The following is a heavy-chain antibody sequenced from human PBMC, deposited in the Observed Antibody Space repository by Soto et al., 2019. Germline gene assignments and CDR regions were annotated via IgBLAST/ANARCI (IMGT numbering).Heavy chain of an antibody. Sequence: PGGSLRLSCAASGFTFSSYSMNWVRQAPGKGLEWVSSISSSSSYIYYADSVKGRFTISRDNAKNSLYLQMNSLRADDTAVYYCGVNNYETTAGAFDMWGQGTMVTVSS. CDR3: GVNNYETTAGAFDM. V-gene: IGHV3-21*01. CDR1: GFTFSSYS. J-gene: IGHJ3*02. CDR2: ISSSSSYI. D-gene: IGHD3-22*01.